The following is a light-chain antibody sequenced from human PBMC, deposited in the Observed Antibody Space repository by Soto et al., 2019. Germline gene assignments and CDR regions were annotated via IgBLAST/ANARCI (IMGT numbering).Light chain of an antibody. Sequence: DIQMTQSPSSLSASVGDRVTVTCQASHDISNYLNWYQQKPGKAPKLLIYDASNLETGVPSRFSGSGSGTDFTFTISSLQPEDIATYYCQQYDNLPWTFGQGTKGGYQ. CDR2: DAS. J-gene: IGKJ1*01. CDR3: QQYDNLPWT. V-gene: IGKV1-33*01. CDR1: HDISNY.